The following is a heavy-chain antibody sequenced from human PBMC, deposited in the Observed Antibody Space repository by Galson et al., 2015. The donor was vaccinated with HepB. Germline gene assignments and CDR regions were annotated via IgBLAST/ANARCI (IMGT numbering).Heavy chain of an antibody. CDR3: ATVQAVEMATIDFDY. CDR1: GFTFSSYA. V-gene: IGHV3-23*01. J-gene: IGHJ4*02. CDR2: ISGSGGST. Sequence: SLRLSCAASGFTFSSYAMSWVRQAPGKGLEWVSAISGSGGSTYYADSVKGRFTISRDNSKNTLYLQMNSLRAEDTAVYYCATVQAVEMATIDFDYWGQGTLVTVSS. D-gene: IGHD5-24*01.